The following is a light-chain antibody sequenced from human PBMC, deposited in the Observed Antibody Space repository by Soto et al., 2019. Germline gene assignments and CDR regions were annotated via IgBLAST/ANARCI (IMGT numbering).Light chain of an antibody. J-gene: IGKJ1*01. CDR3: QHYNSYSEA. Sequence: EIQMTQSPSTLSGSVGDRVTITCRASQTISSWLAWYQQKPGKAPKLLIYKASTLKSGVPSRFSGSGSGTEFTLTISSLKNDDVATYYCQHYNSYSEAFGQGTKVDIK. V-gene: IGKV1-5*03. CDR2: KAS. CDR1: QTISSW.